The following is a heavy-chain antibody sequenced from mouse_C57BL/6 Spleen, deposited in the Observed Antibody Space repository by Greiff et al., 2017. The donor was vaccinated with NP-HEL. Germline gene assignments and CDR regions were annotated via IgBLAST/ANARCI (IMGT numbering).Heavy chain of an antibody. V-gene: IGHV5-4*01. CDR2: ISDGGSYT. Sequence: EVQLVESGGGLVKPGGSLKLSCAASGFTFSSYAMSWVRQTPEKRLEWVATISDGGSYTYYPDNVKGRFTISRDNAKNNLYLQMSHLKSEDTAMYYCARGGGSNYAMDYWGQGTSVTVSS. CDR1: GFTFSSYA. D-gene: IGHD1-1*01. CDR3: ARGGGSNYAMDY. J-gene: IGHJ4*01.